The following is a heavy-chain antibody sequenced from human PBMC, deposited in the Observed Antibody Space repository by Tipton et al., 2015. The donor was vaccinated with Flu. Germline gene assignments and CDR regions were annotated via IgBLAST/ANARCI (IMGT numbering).Heavy chain of an antibody. CDR3: ARRGAAITHYFDY. D-gene: IGHD3-16*01. V-gene: IGHV3-20*04. CDR2: LNWNGGNS. J-gene: IGHJ4*02. CDR1: GFNFGDHG. Sequence: SLRLSCTTSGFNFGDHGMHWFRQAPGKGLEWVSGLNWNGGNSGYADSVKGRFTISRDNAKNSLYLQMNSLRAEDTALYYCARRGAAITHYFDYWGQGTLVTVSS.